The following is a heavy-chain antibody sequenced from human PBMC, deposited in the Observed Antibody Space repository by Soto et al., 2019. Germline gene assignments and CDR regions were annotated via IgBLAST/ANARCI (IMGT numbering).Heavy chain of an antibody. D-gene: IGHD3-10*01. CDR1: GFSFSDYA. J-gene: IGHJ4*02. V-gene: IGHV3-30-3*01. Sequence: QVQLVESGGGVDQPGRSLTVSCVGSGFSFSDYAFHWVRQAPGKGLEWVAAISYDGNSQYYADSVKGRFTVSRDDSRNTIYMQMNSLRLEDTAVYYFVRVRLLMATIDGFDHWGQGILVTVSS. CDR2: ISYDGNSQ. CDR3: VRVRLLMATIDGFDH.